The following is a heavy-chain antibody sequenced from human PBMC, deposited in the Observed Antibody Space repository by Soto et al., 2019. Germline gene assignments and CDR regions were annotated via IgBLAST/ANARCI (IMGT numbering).Heavy chain of an antibody. D-gene: IGHD3-22*01. V-gene: IGHV3-33*07. CDR3: ARPMEDYYDSSGYYTPLFQH. J-gene: IGHJ1*01. Sequence: GGSLRLSCAASGFTFNSYAMYWVRQAPGKGLEWVAVIWYDGSTKYYADSVKGRFTISRDNSKNTLYLHMNSLRAEDTAVYYCARPMEDYYDSSGYYTPLFQHWGQGT. CDR2: IWYDGSTK. CDR1: GFTFNSYA.